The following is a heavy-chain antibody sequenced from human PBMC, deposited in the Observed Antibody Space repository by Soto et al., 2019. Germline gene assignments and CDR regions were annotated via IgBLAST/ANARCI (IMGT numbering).Heavy chain of an antibody. Sequence: SETLSLTCAVSGGSISSSNWWSWVRKPPGKGLEWIGEIYHGGSTNYNPSLKSRVTISLDKSKNQFSLKLNSVTAADTAVYYCARDLQSGENLNDYWSQGTLVTVSS. V-gene: IGHV4-4*02. CDR3: ARDLQSGENLNDY. J-gene: IGHJ4*02. CDR2: IYHGGST. D-gene: IGHD4-4*01. CDR1: GGSISSSNW.